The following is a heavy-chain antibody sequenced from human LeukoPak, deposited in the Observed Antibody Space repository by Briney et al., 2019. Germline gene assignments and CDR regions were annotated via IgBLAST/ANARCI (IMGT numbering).Heavy chain of an antibody. J-gene: IGHJ4*02. CDR2: IIPIFGTA. V-gene: IGHV1-69*13. CDR3: ARDAGYYSNYGVFDY. Sequence: ASVKVSCKASGGTFSSYAISWVRQAPGQGLEWMGGIIPIFGTANYAQKFQGRVTITADESTSTAYMELSSLRSEDTAVYYCARDAGYYSNYGVFDYWGQGTLVTVSS. CDR1: GGTFSSYA. D-gene: IGHD4-11*01.